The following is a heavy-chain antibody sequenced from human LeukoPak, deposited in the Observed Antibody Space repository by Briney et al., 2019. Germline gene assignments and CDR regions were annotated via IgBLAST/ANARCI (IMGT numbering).Heavy chain of an antibody. D-gene: IGHD3-22*01. CDR2: ISPSSTRI. CDR1: GFTFSSYD. J-gene: IGHJ6*02. CDR3: AKDLSSAITSALVLDV. Sequence: GGSLRLSCAASGFTFSSYDMNWVRQAPGKGLEWVSYISPSSTRIDYAASVKGRFTISRDNVKNVLYLQMNSLRPEDTALYYCAKDLSSAITSALVLDVWGQGTTV. V-gene: IGHV3-48*04.